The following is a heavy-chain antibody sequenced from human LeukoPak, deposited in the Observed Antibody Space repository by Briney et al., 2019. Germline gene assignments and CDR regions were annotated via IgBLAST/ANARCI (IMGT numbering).Heavy chain of an antibody. Sequence: GASVKVSCKASGYTFTSYGISWVRQAPGQGLEWMGWISAYNGNTNYAQNLQGRVTMTTDTSTSTAYMELRSLRSDDTAVYYCARDESGWAEPSYFDYWGQGTLVTVSS. D-gene: IGHD6-19*01. CDR2: ISAYNGNT. CDR3: ARDESGWAEPSYFDY. V-gene: IGHV1-18*04. J-gene: IGHJ4*02. CDR1: GYTFTSYG.